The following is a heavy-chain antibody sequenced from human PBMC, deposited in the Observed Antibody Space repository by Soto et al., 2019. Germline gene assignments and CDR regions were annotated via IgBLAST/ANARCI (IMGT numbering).Heavy chain of an antibody. V-gene: IGHV4-34*01. J-gene: IGHJ4*02. CDR1: GGTFCGYY. D-gene: IGHD6-13*01. CDR2: INHSGST. Sequence: SETLSLTCAVYGGTFCGYYGGWIRKTPGKGLEWIGEINHSGSTNYNPSLKSRVTISVDTSKNQFSLKLSSVTAADTAVYYCARGIAAAKAAGTYYFDYWGQGTLVTVSP. CDR3: ARGIAAAKAAGTYYFDY.